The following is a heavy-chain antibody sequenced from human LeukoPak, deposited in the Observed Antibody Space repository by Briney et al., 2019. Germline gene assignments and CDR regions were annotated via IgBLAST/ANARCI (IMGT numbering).Heavy chain of an antibody. Sequence: GASVKVSCKASGYTFTSYGISWVRQAPGQGLEWMGWISVYNGNTNYVQKLQGRVTMTTDTSTSTAYMELRSLRSDDTAVYYCARLDSPDYYDSSGLLGYYYYMDVWGKGTTVTVSS. CDR2: ISVYNGNT. D-gene: IGHD3-22*01. J-gene: IGHJ6*03. CDR3: ARLDSPDYYDSSGLLGYYYYMDV. CDR1: GYTFTSYG. V-gene: IGHV1-18*01.